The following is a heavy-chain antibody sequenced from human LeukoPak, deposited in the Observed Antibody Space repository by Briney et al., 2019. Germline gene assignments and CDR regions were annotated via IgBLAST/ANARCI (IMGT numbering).Heavy chain of an antibody. CDR3: ARAEGSGSSFDY. CDR2: ISSSSTYI. CDR1: GXPFRSFS. D-gene: IGHD3-10*01. V-gene: IGHV3-21*01. J-gene: IGHJ4*02. Sequence: KSGGSLRLSCVASGXPFRSFSMNWVRQAPGKGLEWVSYISSSSTYIYYADSVKGRFTISRDNAKNSLYLQMNSLRVEDTAVYYCARAEGSGSSFDYWGQGALVTVSS.